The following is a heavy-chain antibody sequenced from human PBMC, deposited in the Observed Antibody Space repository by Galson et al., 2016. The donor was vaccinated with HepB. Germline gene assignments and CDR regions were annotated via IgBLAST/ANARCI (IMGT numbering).Heavy chain of an antibody. CDR1: GLTFKNHW. J-gene: IGHJ4*02. CDR2: ISTSGTNT. CDR3: ARDPGYITAAPFFDY. Sequence: SLRLSCAASGLTFKNHWMSWVRQAPGKGLEWVSYISTSGTNTYYADSVKGRFTISRDNAKNSLYVQMNSLRVEDTALYYCARDPGYITAAPFFDYWGQGTLVTVSS. D-gene: IGHD5-24*01. V-gene: IGHV3-11*04.